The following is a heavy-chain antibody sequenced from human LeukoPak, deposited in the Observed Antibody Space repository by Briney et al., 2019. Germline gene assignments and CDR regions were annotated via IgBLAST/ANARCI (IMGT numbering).Heavy chain of an antibody. D-gene: IGHD4-11*01. Sequence: GESLKISCKGSGYSFTSYWIGWVRQMPRKGLEWMGIIYPGDSDTRYSPSFQGQVTISADKSISTAYLQWSSLKASDTAMYYCARALTTDYYYMDVWGKGTTVTVSS. CDR3: ARALTTDYYYMDV. CDR1: GYSFTSYW. CDR2: IYPGDSDT. V-gene: IGHV5-51*01. J-gene: IGHJ6*03.